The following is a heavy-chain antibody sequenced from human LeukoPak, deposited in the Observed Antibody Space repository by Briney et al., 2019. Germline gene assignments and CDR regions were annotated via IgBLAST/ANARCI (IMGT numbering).Heavy chain of an antibody. D-gene: IGHD3-10*01. CDR1: GFTFSSYA. J-gene: IGHJ3*02. Sequence: GGSLRLSCAASGFTFSSYAMHWVRQAPGKGLEWVAVISYDGSNKYYADSVKGRFTISRDNSKNTLYLQMNSLRAEDTAVYYCARRGLIRGAPSDAFDIWGQGTMVTVSS. V-gene: IGHV3-30-3*01. CDR3: ARRGLIRGAPSDAFDI. CDR2: ISYDGSNK.